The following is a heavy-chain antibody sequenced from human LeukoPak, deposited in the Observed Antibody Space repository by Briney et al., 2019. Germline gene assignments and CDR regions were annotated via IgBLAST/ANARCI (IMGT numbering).Heavy chain of an antibody. CDR3: ARVRDPYYYYMDV. D-gene: IGHD5-24*01. Sequence: SGTLSLTCTVSGGSIGIDDYYWTWIRQPPGKGLEWIGYIYHRGTTYYNPSLESRVTISVDRSKNQFSLKLSSVTAADTAMFYCARVRDPYYYYMDVWGKGTTVTVSS. CDR1: GGSIGIDDYY. CDR2: IYHRGTT. J-gene: IGHJ6*03. V-gene: IGHV4-30-2*01.